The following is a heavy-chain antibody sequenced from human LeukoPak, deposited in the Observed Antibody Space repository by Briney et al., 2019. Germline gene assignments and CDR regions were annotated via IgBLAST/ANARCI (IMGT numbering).Heavy chain of an antibody. V-gene: IGHV4-39*01. Sequence: SETLSLTCTVSGGSISSSSYYWGWIRQPPGKGLEWIGSIYYSGSTYYNPSLKSRVTISVDTSKNQFSLKLSSVTAADTAVYYCVRHGIRQWLSHDAFDIWGQGTMVTVSS. CDR3: VRHGIRQWLSHDAFDI. D-gene: IGHD6-19*01. CDR1: GGSISSSSYY. CDR2: IYYSGST. J-gene: IGHJ3*02.